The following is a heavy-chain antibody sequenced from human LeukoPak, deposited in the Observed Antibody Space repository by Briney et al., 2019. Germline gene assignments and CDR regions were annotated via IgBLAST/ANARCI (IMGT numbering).Heavy chain of an antibody. CDR2: IYYSGST. J-gene: IGHJ4*02. V-gene: IGHV4-59*01. CDR3: ARGDSRWLHLLGY. CDR1: GGSISSYY. Sequence: SETLSLTCIVSGGSISSYYWSWIRQPPGKGLEWIGYIYYSGSTNYNPSLKSRVTISVDTSKNQFSLKLSSVNAADTAMYYCARGDSRWLHLLGYWGQGTLVTVSS. D-gene: IGHD5-24*01.